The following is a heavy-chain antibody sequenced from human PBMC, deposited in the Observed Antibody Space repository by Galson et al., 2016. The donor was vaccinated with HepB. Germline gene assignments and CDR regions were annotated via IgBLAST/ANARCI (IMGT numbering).Heavy chain of an antibody. CDR2: IDTNTGSP. Sequence: SCKASGYTFTNYAMNWVRQAPGQGLEWMGWIDTNTGSPTFAQGFTGRFVFSLDASVSPAFLQTSSLKAEDTAVYYCARGGSGWGAFDYWGQGTLVTVSS. CDR3: ARGGSGWGAFDY. D-gene: IGHD6-19*01. V-gene: IGHV7-4-1*02. J-gene: IGHJ4*02. CDR1: GYTFTNYA.